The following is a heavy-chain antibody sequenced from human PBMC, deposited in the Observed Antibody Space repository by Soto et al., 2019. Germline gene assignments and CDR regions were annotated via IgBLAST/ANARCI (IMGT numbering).Heavy chain of an antibody. J-gene: IGHJ6*01. D-gene: IGHD2-15*01. CDR2: ISAYNGNA. CDR3: ARDLARYCSGGSCYPRRHGMDV. Sequence: VKVSCKASGYTFTSYGISWVRQAPGQGLEWMGWISAYNGNANYAQKLQGRVTMTTDTSTSTAYMELRSLRSDDTAVYYCARDLARYCSGGSCYPRRHGMDVWGQGTTVTVSS. V-gene: IGHV1-18*01. CDR1: GYTFTSYG.